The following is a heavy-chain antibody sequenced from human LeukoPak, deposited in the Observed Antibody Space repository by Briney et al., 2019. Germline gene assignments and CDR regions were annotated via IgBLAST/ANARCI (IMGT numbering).Heavy chain of an antibody. V-gene: IGHV3-53*01. CDR3: ARDQFFAFRVVGAHDAFDI. Sequence: GGSLRLSCAASGFTVSSNYMSWVRQAPGKGLEWVSVIYSGGSTYYADSVKGRFTISRDNSKNTLYLQMNSLRAEDTAVYYCARDQFFAFRVVGAHDAFDIWGQGTMVTVSS. J-gene: IGHJ3*02. CDR1: GFTVSSNY. D-gene: IGHD2-15*01. CDR2: IYSGGST.